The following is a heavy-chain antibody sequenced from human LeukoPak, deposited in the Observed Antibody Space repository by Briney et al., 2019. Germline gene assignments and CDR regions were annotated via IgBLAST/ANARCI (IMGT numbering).Heavy chain of an antibody. CDR3: ASHPGDYWYGYLQL. D-gene: IGHD7-27*01. V-gene: IGHV3-48*04. CDR2: ISPGSGTA. CDR1: GVTFSSYS. Sequence: GGSLRLSCVGSGVTFSSYSMYWVRHAPGKGLGWVGYISPGSGTANYADSVKDQFAISRDNEQNSLYLQMNSLRTEDTALYSRASHPGDYWYGYLQLWGQGTLVTVSS. J-gene: IGHJ4*02.